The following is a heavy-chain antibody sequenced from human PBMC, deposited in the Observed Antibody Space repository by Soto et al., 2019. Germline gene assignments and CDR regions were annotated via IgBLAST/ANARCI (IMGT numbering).Heavy chain of an antibody. CDR1: GYSFTSYW. V-gene: IGHV5-51*01. J-gene: IGHJ3*02. CDR2: IYPGDSDT. Sequence: GESLKISCKGSGYSFTSYWIGWVRQMPGKGLEWLGLIYPGDSDTRYSPSFQGQGTISAVKSISTAYLPWTSLNASDTVMYYCARGSYSSGWYPLGGALDIRGQGAMVTLSS. D-gene: IGHD6-19*01. CDR3: ARGSYSSGWYPLGGALDI.